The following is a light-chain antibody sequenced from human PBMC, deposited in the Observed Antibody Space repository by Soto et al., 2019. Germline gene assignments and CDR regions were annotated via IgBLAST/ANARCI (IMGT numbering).Light chain of an antibody. J-gene: IGLJ2*01. CDR3: SSYTSSSTGV. Sequence: QSVLTQPASVSGSPGQSITISCTGTSSDVGGYNYVSWYQQRPGKAPKLMIYDVSNRPSGISNRFSGSKSGNTASLTISGLQAEDEADYYCSSYTSSSTGVFGGGTKVTVL. CDR2: DVS. V-gene: IGLV2-14*01. CDR1: SSDVGGYNY.